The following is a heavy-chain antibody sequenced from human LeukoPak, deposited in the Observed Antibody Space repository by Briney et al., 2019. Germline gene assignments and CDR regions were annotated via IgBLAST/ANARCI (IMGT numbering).Heavy chain of an antibody. CDR3: ARFGDPAMITFGGVIN. CDR2: IIPIFGTA. CDR1: GGTFSSYA. D-gene: IGHD3-16*01. J-gene: IGHJ4*02. Sequence: GSSVKVSCKASGGTFSSYAISWVRQAPGQGLEWMGGIIPIFGTANYAQKFQGRVTITADKSTSTAYMELSSLRSEDTAVYYCARFGDPAMITFGGVINWGQGTLVTVSS. V-gene: IGHV1-69*06.